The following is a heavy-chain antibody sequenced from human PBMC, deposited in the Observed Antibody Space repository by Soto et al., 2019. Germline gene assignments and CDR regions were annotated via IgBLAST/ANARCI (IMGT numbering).Heavy chain of an antibody. D-gene: IGHD3-22*01. CDR2: IYFTGST. V-gene: IGHV4-31*11. CDR3: ARDCPFYCDTRGYQSLGGYYFDY. J-gene: IGHJ4*02. CDR1: GDSISSGTYY. Sequence: QVQLQESGPGLVKPSQTLSLTCAVSGDSISSGTYYWSWIRQHPGKGLEWIGYIYFTGSTYYTPSLKSRVTMSVDTSKNQFSLKLSSVTAADTAVYYCARDCPFYCDTRGYQSLGGYYFDYWGQGTLVTVSS.